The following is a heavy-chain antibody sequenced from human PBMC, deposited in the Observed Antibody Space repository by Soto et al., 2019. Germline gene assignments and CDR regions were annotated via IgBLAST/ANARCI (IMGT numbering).Heavy chain of an antibody. CDR1: GYTFTSYY. D-gene: IGHD3-16*01. V-gene: IGHV1-46*01. Sequence: ASVKVSCRASGYTFTSYYMHWVRQAPGQGLEWMGIINPSGGSTSYAQKFQGRVTMTRDTPISTAYMELSSLRSEDTAVYYCARVMITFGAPHAFDIWGQGTMVTVSS. CDR2: INPSGGST. CDR3: ARVMITFGAPHAFDI. J-gene: IGHJ3*02.